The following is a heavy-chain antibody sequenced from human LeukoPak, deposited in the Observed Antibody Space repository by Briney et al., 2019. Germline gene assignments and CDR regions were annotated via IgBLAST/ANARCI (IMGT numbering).Heavy chain of an antibody. D-gene: IGHD6-13*01. Sequence: SVTVSFTASGGTFSSYAISWVRQAPGQGLEWMGGIIPIFGTANYAQKFQGRVTITADESTSTAYMELSSLRSEDTAVYYCARVCSSSCDYYYGMDVWGQGTTVTVSS. CDR1: GGTFSSYA. CDR2: IIPIFGTA. V-gene: IGHV1-69*13. CDR3: ARVCSSSCDYYYGMDV. J-gene: IGHJ6*02.